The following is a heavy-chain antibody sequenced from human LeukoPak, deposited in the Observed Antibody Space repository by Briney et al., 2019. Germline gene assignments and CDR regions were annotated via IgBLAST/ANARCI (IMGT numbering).Heavy chain of an antibody. V-gene: IGHV3-11*01. CDR2: ISSSGSTI. CDR1: GFTFSDYY. CDR3: ARGLVPAAIPFDY. J-gene: IGHJ4*02. D-gene: IGHD2-2*01. Sequence: GGSLRLSCAASGFTFSDYYMSWIRQAPGKGLEWVSYISSSGSTIYYADSVKGRFTISRDNAKNSLYLQMNRLRAEDTAVYYYARGLVPAAIPFDYWGQGTLVTVSS.